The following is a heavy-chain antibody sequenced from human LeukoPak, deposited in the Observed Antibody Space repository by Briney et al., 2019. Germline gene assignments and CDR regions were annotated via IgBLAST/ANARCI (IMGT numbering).Heavy chain of an antibody. CDR1: GFTFSSYA. Sequence: GRSLRLSCAASGFTFSSYAMHWVRQAPGKGLEWVAVISYDGSNKYYADSVKGRFTISRDNSKNTLYLQMNSLRAEDTAVYYCARGGVGGSSWYSPYYYYYMDVWGKGTTVTVSS. CDR2: ISYDGSNK. V-gene: IGHV3-30-3*01. J-gene: IGHJ6*03. CDR3: ARGGVGGSSWYSPYYYYYMDV. D-gene: IGHD6-13*01.